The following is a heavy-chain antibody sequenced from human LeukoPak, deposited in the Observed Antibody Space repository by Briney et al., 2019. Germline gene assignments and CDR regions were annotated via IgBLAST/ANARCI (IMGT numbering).Heavy chain of an antibody. Sequence: GGSLRLSCAASGFTFSSAWMSWVRQAPGKGLEWVGRIKSKTDGGTTDYAAPVKGRFTISRDDSKNTLYLQMNSLKTEDTAVYYCTSQPLIAVAGTGYYYGMDVWGQGTTVTVSS. D-gene: IGHD6-19*01. CDR3: TSQPLIAVAGTGYYYGMDV. V-gene: IGHV3-15*01. CDR1: GFTFSSAW. J-gene: IGHJ6*02. CDR2: IKSKTDGGTT.